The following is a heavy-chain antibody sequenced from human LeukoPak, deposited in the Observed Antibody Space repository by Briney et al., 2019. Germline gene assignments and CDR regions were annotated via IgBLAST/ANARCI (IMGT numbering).Heavy chain of an antibody. D-gene: IGHD6-25*01. J-gene: IGHJ4*02. CDR3: ASGASAADY. V-gene: IGHV3-7*01. Sequence: GGSLRLSCAASGLTFSSNWVKWVRQAPGKGLEWVANINQDGSEKYYVDPVKGRFTISRDNGKNSVYLQMNSLRPEDTAVYYCASGASAADYWGQGTLVTVSS. CDR2: INQDGSEK. CDR1: GLTFSSNW.